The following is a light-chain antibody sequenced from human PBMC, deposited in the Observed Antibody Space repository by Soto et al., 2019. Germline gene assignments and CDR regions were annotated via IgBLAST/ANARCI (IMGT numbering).Light chain of an antibody. CDR3: QQYNSYQYT. CDR2: KAS. CDR1: QSISSW. J-gene: IGKJ2*01. Sequence: DIQMTQSPSTLSASVGDRVTITCRASQSISSWLAWYQQKPGKAPKLLIYKASSLESGVPSRFSGSGSGTAFTLTISSRQPDDVATYSCQQYNSYQYTFGQGTKLEIK. V-gene: IGKV1-5*03.